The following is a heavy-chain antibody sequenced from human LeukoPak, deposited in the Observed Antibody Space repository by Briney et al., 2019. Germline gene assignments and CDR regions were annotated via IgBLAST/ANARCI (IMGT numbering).Heavy chain of an antibody. J-gene: IGHJ6*02. CDR2: ITGNGGTT. CDR3: ARDLTVAAYYYYYYGMDV. D-gene: IGHD6-19*01. Sequence: GGSLRLSCAASGFTFSNYAMSWVRQAPGKGLEWVSGITGNGGTTWYADSVKGRFTISRDNAKNTLYLQMNSLRAEDTAVYYCARDLTVAAYYYYYYGMDVWGQGTTVTVSS. V-gene: IGHV3-23*01. CDR1: GFTFSNYA.